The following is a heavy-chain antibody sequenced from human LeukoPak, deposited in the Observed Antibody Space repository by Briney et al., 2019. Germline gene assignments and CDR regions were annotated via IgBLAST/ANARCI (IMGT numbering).Heavy chain of an antibody. CDR3: AREDPLVAARGLDS. Sequence: SETLSLTCTVSGGSISSYFWSWIRQPAGKGLEWIGRIYASGNTNYNSSLKSRLTMSIDTSKNQFSPRLSSVTAADTAVYYCAREDPLVAARGLDSWGQGTLVTVSS. CDR1: GGSISSYF. D-gene: IGHD2-15*01. J-gene: IGHJ4*02. CDR2: IYASGNT. V-gene: IGHV4-4*07.